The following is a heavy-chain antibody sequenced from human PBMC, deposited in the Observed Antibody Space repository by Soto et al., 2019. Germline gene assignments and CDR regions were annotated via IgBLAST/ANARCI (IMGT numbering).Heavy chain of an antibody. Sequence: LSCAASGFTVSSNYMSGVRQAPGKGLEWVTVIYSGGSTYYADSVKGRFTISRDNSKNTLYLQMNSLRAEDTAVYYFAREYSSGYYHLDAMYVSALGASVPVSS. CDR1: GFTVSSNY. V-gene: IGHV3-66*01. CDR2: IYSGGST. D-gene: IGHD5-18*01. CDR3: AREYSSGYYHLDAMYV. J-gene: IGHJ6*02.